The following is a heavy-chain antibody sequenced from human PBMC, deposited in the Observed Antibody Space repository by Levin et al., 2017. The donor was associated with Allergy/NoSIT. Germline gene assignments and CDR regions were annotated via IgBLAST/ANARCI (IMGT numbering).Heavy chain of an antibody. J-gene: IGHJ5*02. Sequence: ASVKVSCKASGYTFTGYYMHWVRQAPGQGLEWMGRINPNSGGTNYAQKFQGRVTMTRDTSISTAYMELSRLRSDDTAVYYCARGILAAAGNFDPWGQGTLVTVSS. CDR2: INPNSGGT. D-gene: IGHD6-13*01. CDR1: GYTFTGYY. V-gene: IGHV1-2*06. CDR3: ARGILAAAGNFDP.